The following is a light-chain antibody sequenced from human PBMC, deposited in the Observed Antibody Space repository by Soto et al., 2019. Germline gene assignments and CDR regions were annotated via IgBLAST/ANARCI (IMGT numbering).Light chain of an antibody. CDR2: GTS. CDR1: QSLSIIN. CDR3: QQSKSWPIT. J-gene: IGKJ5*01. Sequence: VVLTHSPGTLSFSPGEIATLSFRAIQSLSIINLAWFQQKPGQPPRLLIYGTSTRATGIPDRFSGSGSGTEFTLTISSLQTEDFAFYYCQQSKSWPITFGRGT. V-gene: IGKV3D-20*02.